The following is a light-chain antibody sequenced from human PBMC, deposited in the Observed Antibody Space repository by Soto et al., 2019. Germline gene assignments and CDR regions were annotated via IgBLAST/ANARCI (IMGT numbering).Light chain of an antibody. CDR1: SSNIGNNY. CDR2: DNI. V-gene: IGLV1-51*01. CDR3: GTWDSSLSAHV. Sequence: QSVLTQPPSVSAAPGQKVTISCSGSSSNIGNNYVSWYQQLPGTAPKLLIYDNINRPSGITDRFSGSKSGTSATLGITGRQTGDEADYYCGTWDSSLSAHVFGTGTKLTVL. J-gene: IGLJ1*01.